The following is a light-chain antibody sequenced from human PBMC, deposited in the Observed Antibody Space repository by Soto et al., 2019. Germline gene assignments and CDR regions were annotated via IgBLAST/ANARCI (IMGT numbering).Light chain of an antibody. J-gene: IGKJ1*01. Sequence: DIQMTQSPSTLSASVGDRVTITCRASQSISSWLAWYQQKPGKAPKLLIYKASSLESGVPSRFSGSGSGTEFPLTISRLQPDDFATYYCQQYNSYSGTFGQGTKVEIK. CDR2: KAS. V-gene: IGKV1-5*03. CDR1: QSISSW. CDR3: QQYNSYSGT.